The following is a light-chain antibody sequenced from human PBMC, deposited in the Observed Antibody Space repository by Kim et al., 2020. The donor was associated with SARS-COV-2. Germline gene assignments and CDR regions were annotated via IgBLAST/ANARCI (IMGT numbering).Light chain of an antibody. J-gene: IGKJ5*01. CDR2: DAS. CDR1: PSVSSY. Sequence: VVTQSPAILSLFPGERATLSCRVSPSVSSYLAWYQQKPGQAPRLLIYDASNRATGIPARFSGSGSGTDFTLTITSLEPEDSAVYYCQQRSKDIFGQGTRLEIK. CDR3: QQRSKDI. V-gene: IGKV3-11*01.